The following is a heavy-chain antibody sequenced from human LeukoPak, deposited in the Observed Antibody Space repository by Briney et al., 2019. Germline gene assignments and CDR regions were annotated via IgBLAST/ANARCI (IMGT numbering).Heavy chain of an antibody. CDR2: ISHSGNT. D-gene: IGHD3-3*01. J-gene: IGHJ4*02. V-gene: IGHV4-31*03. Sequence: PSETLSLTCTVSGGSISSAPYYWSWIRQRPGKGLEWMGYISHSGNTYYNPSLKSRLNISADTSRNQFSLKLSSVTAADTAVYYCARGQKSITIFGVVIDSSTRAFDYWGQGTLVTVSS. CDR1: GGSISSAPYY. CDR3: ARGQKSITIFGVVIDSSTRAFDY.